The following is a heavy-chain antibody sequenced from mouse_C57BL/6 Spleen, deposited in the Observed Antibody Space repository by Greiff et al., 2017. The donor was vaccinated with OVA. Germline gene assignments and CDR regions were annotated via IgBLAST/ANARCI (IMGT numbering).Heavy chain of an antibody. CDR3: ARRRGSSYFDY. CDR2: IDPSDSYT. CDR1: GYTFTSYW. J-gene: IGHJ2*01. Sequence: QVQLQQPGAELVKPGASVKLSCKASGYTFTSYWMQWVKQRPGQGLEWIGEIDPSDSYTNYNQKFKGKATLTVDTSASTAYMQLSSLTSEDSAVYYCARRRGSSYFDYWGQGTTLTVSS. V-gene: IGHV1-50*01. D-gene: IGHD1-1*01.